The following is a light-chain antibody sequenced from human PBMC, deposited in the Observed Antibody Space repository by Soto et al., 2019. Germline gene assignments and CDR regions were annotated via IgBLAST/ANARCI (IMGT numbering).Light chain of an antibody. V-gene: IGKV1-39*01. CDR3: QQSYSTLIT. CDR2: AAS. J-gene: IGKJ5*01. CDR1: QSINSY. Sequence: DIQMTQSPSSLSASVGDRVTITCRASQSINSYLNWYQQKPGKAPKLLIYAASILQSGVPSRFSGSGSGTDFTLTISSLQPEDFATYYCQQSYSTLITFGQGTRLEIK.